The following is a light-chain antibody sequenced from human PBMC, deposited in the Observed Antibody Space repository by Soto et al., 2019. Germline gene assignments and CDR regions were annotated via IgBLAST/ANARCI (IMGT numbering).Light chain of an antibody. CDR2: DAS. CDR3: QQYNRYSPT. J-gene: IGKJ1*01. CDR1: QSISSW. Sequence: DIQMTQSPSTLSASVGDRVTITCRASQSISSWLAWYQQKPGKAPKLLIYDASSLESGVPSRFSGSGSGTEFTLTISSLQPDDFATYCCQQYNRYSPTFGQGTKVEIK. V-gene: IGKV1-5*01.